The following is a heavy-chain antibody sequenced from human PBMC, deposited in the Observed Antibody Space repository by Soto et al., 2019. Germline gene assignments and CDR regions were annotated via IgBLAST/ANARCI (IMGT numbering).Heavy chain of an antibody. D-gene: IGHD3-10*01. CDR2: ISYDGSNK. CDR3: ANIDSYGSGSYYYYYYYGMDV. J-gene: IGHJ6*02. V-gene: IGHV3-30*18. CDR1: GFTFSSYG. Sequence: GGSLRLSCAASGFTFSSYGVHWVRQAPGKGLEWVAVISYDGSNKYYADSVKGRFTISRDNSKNTLYLQMNSLRAEDTAVYYCANIDSYGSGSYYYYYYYGMDVWGQGTTVTVSS.